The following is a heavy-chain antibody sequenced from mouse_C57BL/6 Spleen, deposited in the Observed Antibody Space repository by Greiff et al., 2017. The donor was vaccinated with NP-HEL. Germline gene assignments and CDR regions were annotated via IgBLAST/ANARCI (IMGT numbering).Heavy chain of an antibody. CDR3: ARRGIYYGSSYFDY. CDR1: GYTFTDHT. D-gene: IGHD1-1*01. V-gene: IGHV1-78*01. CDR2: IYPRDGST. J-gene: IGHJ2*01. Sequence: VQGVESDAELVKPGASVKISCKVSGYTFTDHTIHWMKQRPEQGLEWIGYIYPRDGSTKYNEKFKGKATLTADKSSSTAYMQLNSLTSEDSAVYFCARRGIYYGSSYFDYWGQGTTLTVSS.